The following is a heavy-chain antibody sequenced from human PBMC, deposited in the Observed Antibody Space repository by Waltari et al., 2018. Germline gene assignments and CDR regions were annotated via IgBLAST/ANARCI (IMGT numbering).Heavy chain of an antibody. CDR3: ARPRVGSYLGYFQH. CDR1: GGSFSGYY. V-gene: IGHV4-34*01. D-gene: IGHD1-26*01. CDR2: INHSGST. J-gene: IGHJ1*01. Sequence: QVQLQQWGAGLLKPSETLSLTCAVSGGSFSGYYWSWIRQPPGKGLEWIGEINHSGSTNYNPSLKSRVTISVDTSKNQFSLKLSSVTAADTAVYYCARPRVGSYLGYFQHWGQGTLVTVSS.